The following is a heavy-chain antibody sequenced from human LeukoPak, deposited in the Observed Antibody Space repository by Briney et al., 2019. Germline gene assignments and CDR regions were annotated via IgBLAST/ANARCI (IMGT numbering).Heavy chain of an antibody. CDR3: ARQHCSGGDCYFFD. J-gene: IGHJ4*02. D-gene: IGHD2-15*01. CDR2: INQDGSEK. V-gene: IGHV3-7*01. CDR1: GFTFSNYW. Sequence: GGSLRLSCAASGFTFSNYWINWVRQAPGKGLEWVANINQDGSEKYYVDSVKGRFTISRDNDKNSVYLQLNSLRAEDTAVYYCARQHCSGGDCYFFDWGQGTLVTVSS.